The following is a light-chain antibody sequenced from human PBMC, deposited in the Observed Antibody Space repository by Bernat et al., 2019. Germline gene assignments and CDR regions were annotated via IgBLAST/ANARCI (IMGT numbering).Light chain of an antibody. CDR1: NIGRRT. J-gene: IGLJ1*01. CDR3: QVFDSTSDHTDYV. V-gene: IGLV3-21*03. CDR2: DGR. Sequence: SYVLTQPPSVSVAPGKTARITCGGNNIGRRTVHWYQQKPGQAPVLVVYDGRDRPSGVPERYSGSNSGNTATLTSRRVEAGDEADYYCQVFDSTSDHTDYVFGTGTKVTVL.